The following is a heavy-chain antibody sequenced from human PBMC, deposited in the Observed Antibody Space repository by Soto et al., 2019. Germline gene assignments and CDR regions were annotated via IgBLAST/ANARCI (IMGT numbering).Heavy chain of an antibody. CDR1: GGTFSSYA. V-gene: IGHV1-69*13. CDR2: IIPIFGTA. Sequence: GASVKVSCEACGGTFSSYAISWVRQAPGQGLEWMGGIIPIFGTANYAQKFQGRVTITADESTSTAYMELSSLRSEDTAVYYCARDKRITMVRGVTLYYYYGMDVWGQGTTVTVSS. D-gene: IGHD3-10*01. CDR3: ARDKRITMVRGVTLYYYYGMDV. J-gene: IGHJ6*02.